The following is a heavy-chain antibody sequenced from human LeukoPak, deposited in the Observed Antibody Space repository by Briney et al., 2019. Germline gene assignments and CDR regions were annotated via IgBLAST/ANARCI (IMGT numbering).Heavy chain of an antibody. CDR3: ARTGLDIVVVPAAKRRISSGYFDL. Sequence: SETLSLTCTVSGGSISSSSYYWGWICQPPGKGLEWIGSIYYSGSTYYNPSLKSRVTISVDTSKNQFSLKLSSVTAADTAVYYCARTGLDIVVVPAAKRRISSGYFDLWGRGTLVTVSS. V-gene: IGHV4-39*07. CDR2: IYYSGST. D-gene: IGHD2-2*03. CDR1: GGSISSSSYY. J-gene: IGHJ2*01.